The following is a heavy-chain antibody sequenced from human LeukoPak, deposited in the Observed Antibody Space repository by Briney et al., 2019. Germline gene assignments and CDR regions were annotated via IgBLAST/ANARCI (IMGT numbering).Heavy chain of an antibody. Sequence: GGSLRLSCAASGFTFSDHYMDWVRQAPGKGVEWVGRTRNKANSYTTEYAASVRGRFTLSRDDSKNSLSLQMNSLKTEDTAMYYCARTSGSYSGGAFDIWGQGTMVTVSS. D-gene: IGHD1-26*01. CDR1: GFTFSDHY. CDR3: ARTSGSYSGGAFDI. V-gene: IGHV3-72*01. J-gene: IGHJ3*02. CDR2: TRNKANSYTT.